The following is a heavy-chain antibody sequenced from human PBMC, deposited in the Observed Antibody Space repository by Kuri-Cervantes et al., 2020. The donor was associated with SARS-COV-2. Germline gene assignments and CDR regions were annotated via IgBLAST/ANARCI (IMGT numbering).Heavy chain of an antibody. J-gene: IGHJ5*02. CDR1: GGTFSSYA. CDR3: ARDEGDIVVVPAAIANPNWFDP. CDR2: IIPILGIA. D-gene: IGHD2-2*02. V-gene: IGHV1-69*04. Sequence: SVKVSCKASGGTFSSYAISWVRQAPGQGLEWMGRIIPILGIANYAQKFQGRVTITADRSTSTAYMELSSLRSEDTAVYYCARDEGDIVVVPAAIANPNWFDPWGQGTLVTVSS.